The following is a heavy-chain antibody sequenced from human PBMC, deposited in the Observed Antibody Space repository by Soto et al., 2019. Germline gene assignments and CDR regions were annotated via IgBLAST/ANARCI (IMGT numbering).Heavy chain of an antibody. V-gene: IGHV3-23*01. J-gene: IGHJ4*02. CDR1: GFTFSSYA. CDR3: AKVFYYYDSSGYYYFDY. D-gene: IGHD3-22*01. CDR2: ISGSGSTI. Sequence: GGSLRLSCAASGFTFSSYAVSWVRQAPGKGPEWISSISGSGSTIYYADSVKGRFTISRDNSKDTLYLQMSSLRAEDTAVYYCAKVFYYYDSSGYYYFDYWGQGTLVTVSS.